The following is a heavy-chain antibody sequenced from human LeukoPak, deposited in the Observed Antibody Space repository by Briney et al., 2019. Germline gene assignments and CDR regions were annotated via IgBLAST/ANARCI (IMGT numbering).Heavy chain of an antibody. CDR2: TSPILGSP. Sequence: SEKVSCKVSGYTLTDLSMHWLRQAPGQGLEWLGRTSPILGSPNYAQKFQGRVSITTDETTSTAYMEICTLTSDHTATYYCPSDYDSSGYYYPKFDYWGRGTLVTVSS. D-gene: IGHD3-22*01. V-gene: IGHV1-69*16. J-gene: IGHJ4*02. CDR3: PSDYDSSGYYYPKFDY. CDR1: GYTLTDLS.